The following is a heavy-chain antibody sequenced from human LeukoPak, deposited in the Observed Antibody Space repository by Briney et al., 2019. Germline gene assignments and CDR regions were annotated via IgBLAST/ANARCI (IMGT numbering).Heavy chain of an antibody. J-gene: IGHJ5*02. V-gene: IGHV4-30-4*08. CDR2: IYYTGST. CDR1: GGSISSYDYH. Sequence: SETLSLTCTVTGGSISSYDYHWSWVRQPPGKGLEWIGYIYYTGSTYYNSSLKSRVTISLDTSKNQFSLKLSSVTAADTAVYYCARDQGAGTDNWFDPWGQGNLVTVSS. D-gene: IGHD1-7*01. CDR3: ARDQGAGTDNWFDP.